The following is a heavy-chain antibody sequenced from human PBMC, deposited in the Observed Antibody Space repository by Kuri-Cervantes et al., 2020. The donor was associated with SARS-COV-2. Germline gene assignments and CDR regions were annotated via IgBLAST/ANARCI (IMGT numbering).Heavy chain of an antibody. CDR2: IYYNGDT. CDR1: GGSISSYY. J-gene: IGHJ4*02. Sequence: GSLRLSCTVSGGSISSYYWSWIRQPPGKGLEWIGYIYYNGDTFYNPSLKSRVTMSIDTSKNQFSLKLDSVTAADTAVYYCAREGTYWGQGALVTVSS. CDR3: AREGTY. V-gene: IGHV4-59*12.